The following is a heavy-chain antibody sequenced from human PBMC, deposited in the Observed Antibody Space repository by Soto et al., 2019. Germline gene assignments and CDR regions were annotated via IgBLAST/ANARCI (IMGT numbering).Heavy chain of an antibody. CDR2: IDPSDSCT. J-gene: IGHJ6*02. CDR1: GYSFTSYL. D-gene: IGHD6-6*01. CDR3: ATEGGAARRYYYGMDV. Sequence: GASLKISCKGSGYSFTSYLISWVRQMPGKGLEWMVRIDPSDSCTNYSPSFQGHVTISADNSISTAYLQGSSLKASDTAMYYCATEGGAARRYYYGMDVLGQGTTVTVSS. V-gene: IGHV5-10-1*01.